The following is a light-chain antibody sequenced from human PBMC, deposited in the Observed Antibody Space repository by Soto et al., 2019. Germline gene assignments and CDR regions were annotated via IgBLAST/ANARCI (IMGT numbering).Light chain of an antibody. J-gene: IGKJ2*01. V-gene: IGKV3-15*01. Sequence: EIVMTQSPATLSVSPGERATLSCRASQSVASNLAWYQQKPGQAPRLVIYGASTRATGIPGRFSGSGSGTEFTLTISSLQSEDFAVYYCQQYNNWPPMYTFGQGTKLEIK. CDR1: QSVASN. CDR3: QQYNNWPPMYT. CDR2: GAS.